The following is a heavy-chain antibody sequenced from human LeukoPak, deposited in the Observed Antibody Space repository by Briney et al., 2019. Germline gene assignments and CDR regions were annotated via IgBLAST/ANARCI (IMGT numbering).Heavy chain of an antibody. CDR1: GGSISSSSYY. CDR3: ARTDYYSSGTFYDNWFDP. J-gene: IGHJ5*02. Sequence: SETLSLTCTVSGGSISSSSYYWGWNRQARGKGGEWIVSICYSGSTYHNPSSKSRVTISVDTSKNQFSLKLSSVTAADTAVYYCARTDYYSSGTFYDNWFDPWGQGTLVTVSS. D-gene: IGHD3-10*01. CDR2: ICYSGST. V-gene: IGHV4-39*07.